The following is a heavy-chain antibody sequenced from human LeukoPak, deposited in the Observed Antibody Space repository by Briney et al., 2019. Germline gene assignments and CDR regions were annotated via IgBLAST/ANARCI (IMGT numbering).Heavy chain of an antibody. J-gene: IGHJ4*02. CDR1: GYSFTSYW. CDR3: AQLRGYSYGYPLYHYYFDY. Sequence: GESLKISCKGSGYSFTSYWIGWVRQMPGKGLEWMGIIYPGDSDTRYSPSFQGQVTISADKSISTAYLQWSSLKASDTAMYYCAQLRGYSYGYPLYHYYFDYWGQGTLVTVSS. V-gene: IGHV5-51*01. D-gene: IGHD5-18*01. CDR2: IYPGDSDT.